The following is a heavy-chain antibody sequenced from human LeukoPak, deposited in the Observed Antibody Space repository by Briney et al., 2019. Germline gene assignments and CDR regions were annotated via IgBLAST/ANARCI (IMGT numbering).Heavy chain of an antibody. CDR2: IYYSGST. D-gene: IGHD3-3*01. J-gene: IGHJ3*02. Sequence: SETLSLTCTVSGGSISSSSYYWSWIRQPPGKGLEWIGYIYYSGSTNYNPSLKSRVTISVDTSKNQFSLKLSSVTAADTAVYYCARHGDQNYDFRVAFDIWGQGTMVTVSS. CDR3: ARHGDQNYDFRVAFDI. CDR1: GGSISSSSYY. V-gene: IGHV4-61*01.